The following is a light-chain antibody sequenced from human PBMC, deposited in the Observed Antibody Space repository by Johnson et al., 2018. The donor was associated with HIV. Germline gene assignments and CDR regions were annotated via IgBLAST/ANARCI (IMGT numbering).Light chain of an antibody. J-gene: IGLJ1*01. CDR3: GTWDSSLSAEAV. Sequence: QSVFTQPPSVSAAPGQKVTISCSGSSSNIGNNYVSWYQQLPGTAPKLLIYDNNQRPSGIPDRFSGSKSGTSATLGITGLQTGDEADYYCGTWDSSLSAEAVFGSGTKVTVL. CDR2: DNN. CDR1: SSNIGNNY. V-gene: IGLV1-51*01.